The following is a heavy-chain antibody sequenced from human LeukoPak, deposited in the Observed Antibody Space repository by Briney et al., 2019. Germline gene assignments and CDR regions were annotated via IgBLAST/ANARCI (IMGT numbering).Heavy chain of an antibody. Sequence: GASVKVSCKASGYTFTDYYIHWVRQAPGQGREWLGWINPKNGDTNYAQKFRGRVAMTRDTSISTAYMELSRVRSDDTAVFYCAKRSSSSWTEYFQHWGQGTLVTVSS. CDR2: INPKNGDT. V-gene: IGHV1-2*02. D-gene: IGHD6-13*01. CDR1: GYTFTDYY. J-gene: IGHJ1*01. CDR3: AKRSSSSWTEYFQH.